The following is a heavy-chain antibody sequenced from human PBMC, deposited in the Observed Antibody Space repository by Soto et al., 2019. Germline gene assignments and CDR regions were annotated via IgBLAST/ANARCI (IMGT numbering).Heavy chain of an antibody. CDR1: GGSISSGGYY. V-gene: IGHV4-31*03. D-gene: IGHD6-13*01. Sequence: QVQLQESGPGLVKPSQTLSLTCTVSGGSISSGGYYWSWIRQHPGKGLEWIGYIYYSGSTYYNPSLKSRVTISVDTSKKQFSPKLGSVTAAGTAVDYWARDGSSSWYYFDHWGQGTLVTVSS. CDR2: IYYSGST. J-gene: IGHJ4*02. CDR3: ARDGSSSWYYFDH.